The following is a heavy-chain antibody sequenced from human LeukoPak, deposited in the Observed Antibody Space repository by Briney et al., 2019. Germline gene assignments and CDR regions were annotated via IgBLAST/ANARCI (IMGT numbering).Heavy chain of an antibody. CDR1: GYTFSNYA. J-gene: IGHJ6*03. CDR3: ARAGYDILTGSDHYYYMDV. D-gene: IGHD3-9*01. V-gene: IGHV7-4-1*02. CDR2: INTNSGNP. Sequence: ASVKVSCKASGYTFSNYAMNWERQAPGQGLEWMGWINTNSGNPTYVQGFTGRFVFSLDTSVSTAYLQISSLKAEDTAVYYCARAGYDILTGSDHYYYMDVWGKGTTVTVSS.